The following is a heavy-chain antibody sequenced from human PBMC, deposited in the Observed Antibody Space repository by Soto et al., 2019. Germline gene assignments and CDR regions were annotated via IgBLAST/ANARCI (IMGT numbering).Heavy chain of an antibody. Sequence: QVQLVQSGPEVKKPGASVKVSCKTSGYTFTSFGIAWVRQAPGQGLEWMGWISTSKGNTNYAQKFQGRVTMTTDTPTSTAYMALRSLRSDDTALSYCATGSPAFDFWGQGTLVTVSS. CDR2: ISTSKGNT. J-gene: IGHJ4*02. V-gene: IGHV1-18*01. CDR3: ATGSPAFDF. D-gene: IGHD3-10*01. CDR1: GYTFTSFG.